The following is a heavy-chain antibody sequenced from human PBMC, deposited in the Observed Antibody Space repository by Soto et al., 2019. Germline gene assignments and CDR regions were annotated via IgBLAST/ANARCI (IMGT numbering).Heavy chain of an antibody. V-gene: IGHV1-18*01. Sequence: EASVKVSCKASGYTFTSYGISWVRQAPGQGLEWMGWISAYNGNTNYAQKLQGRVTMTTDTSTSTAYMELRSLRSDDTAVYYCARDLTALGYSGSPGPFDPWGQGTLVTVSS. CDR2: ISAYNGNT. J-gene: IGHJ5*02. CDR1: GYTFTSYG. CDR3: ARDLTALGYSGSPGPFDP. D-gene: IGHD1-26*01.